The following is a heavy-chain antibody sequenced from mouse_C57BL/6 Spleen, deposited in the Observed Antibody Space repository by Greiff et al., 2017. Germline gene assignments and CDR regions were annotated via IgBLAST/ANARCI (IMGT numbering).Heavy chain of an antibody. J-gene: IGHJ4*01. CDR3: ARSDYYGGYAMDY. CDR1: GYTFTSYW. Sequence: QVQLQQPGTELVKPGASVKLSCKASGYTFTSYWMPWVKQRPGQGLEWIGNINPSNGGTNYNEKFKSKATLTVDKSSSTAYMQLSSLTSEDSAVYYWARSDYYGGYAMDYWGQGTSVTVSS. CDR2: INPSNGGT. V-gene: IGHV1-53*01. D-gene: IGHD1-1*01.